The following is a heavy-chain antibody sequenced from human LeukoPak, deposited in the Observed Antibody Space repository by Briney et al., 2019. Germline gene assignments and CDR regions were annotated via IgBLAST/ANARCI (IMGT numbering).Heavy chain of an antibody. CDR1: GYTFTGYY. Sequence: GASVKVPCKASGYTFTGYYMHWVRQAPGQGLEWMGWINPNSGGTNYAQKFQGRVTMTRDTSISTAYMELSRLRSDDTAVYYCARGSQWELRGIWFDPWGQGTLVTVSS. D-gene: IGHD1-26*01. CDR2: INPNSGGT. CDR3: ARGSQWELRGIWFDP. V-gene: IGHV1-2*02. J-gene: IGHJ5*02.